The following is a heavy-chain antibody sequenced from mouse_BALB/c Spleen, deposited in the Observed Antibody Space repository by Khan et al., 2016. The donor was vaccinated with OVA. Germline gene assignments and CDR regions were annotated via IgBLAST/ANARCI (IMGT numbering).Heavy chain of an antibody. CDR3: ARSVTITTVVATDFDY. Sequence: VQLKQSGPGLVKPSQSLSLTCTVTGYSITSDYAWNWIRQFPGNKLEWVGYISYSGRTSYKPSLKSRISITRDTSKNQFFLKLSSVTTEDTATYYCARSVTITTVVATDFDYWGQGTTLTVSS. CDR1: GYSITSDYA. J-gene: IGHJ2*01. D-gene: IGHD1-1*01. CDR2: ISYSGRT. V-gene: IGHV3-2*02.